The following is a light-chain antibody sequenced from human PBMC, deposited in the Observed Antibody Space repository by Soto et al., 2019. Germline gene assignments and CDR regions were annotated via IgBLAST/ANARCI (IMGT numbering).Light chain of an antibody. CDR3: QQYGSSPLT. CDR1: QSVSSSF. CDR2: GAS. Sequence: EIVLTQSPGTLSLSPGERATFSCRASQSVSSSFLAWHQQKPGQAPRLLIYGASSRATGIPDRFSGSGSGTAVTLTISRLAPADFAVYYCQQYGSSPLTFGGGTKVEIK. J-gene: IGKJ4*01. V-gene: IGKV3-20*01.